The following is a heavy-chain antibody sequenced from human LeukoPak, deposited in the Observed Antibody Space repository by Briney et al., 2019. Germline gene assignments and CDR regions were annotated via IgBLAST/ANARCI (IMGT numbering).Heavy chain of an antibody. CDR1: GYTFDDYA. D-gene: IGHD5-18*01. CDR2: ISWNSGSI. Sequence: GGSLRLSCEASGYTFDDYAMHWVRQAPGKGLEWVSAISWNSGSIGYADSVKGRFIISRDNGKNSLYLQMNSLRTEDTALYYCAKGHTYGLGESYLDFWGQGTLVSVSS. J-gene: IGHJ4*02. CDR3: AKGHTYGLGESYLDF. V-gene: IGHV3-9*01.